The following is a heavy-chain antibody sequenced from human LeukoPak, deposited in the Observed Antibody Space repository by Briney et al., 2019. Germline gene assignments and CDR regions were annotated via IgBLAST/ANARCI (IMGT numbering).Heavy chain of an antibody. J-gene: IGHJ4*02. V-gene: IGHV3-9*03. CDR1: GFTFDDYA. CDR2: ISWNSGSI. CDR3: AKAGRRYCSGGSCYWFDY. Sequence: GGSLRLSCAASGFTFDDYAMHLVRQAPGKGLEWVSGISWNSGSIGYADSVKGRFTISRDNAKNSLYLQMNSLRAEDMALYYCAKAGRRYCSGGSCYWFDYWGQGTLVTVSS. D-gene: IGHD2-15*01.